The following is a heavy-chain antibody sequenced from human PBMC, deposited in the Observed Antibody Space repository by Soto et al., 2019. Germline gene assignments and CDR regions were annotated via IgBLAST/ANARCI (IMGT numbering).Heavy chain of an antibody. Sequence: PSETLSLTRTVSGGSISSGGYYWSWIRQHPGKGLEWIGYIYYSGSTYYNPSLKSRVTISVDTSKNQFSLKLSSVTAADTAVYYCARGASVAGLDYWGQGTLVTVSS. D-gene: IGHD6-19*01. CDR3: ARGASVAGLDY. J-gene: IGHJ4*02. CDR2: IYYSGST. CDR1: GGSISSGGYY. V-gene: IGHV4-31*03.